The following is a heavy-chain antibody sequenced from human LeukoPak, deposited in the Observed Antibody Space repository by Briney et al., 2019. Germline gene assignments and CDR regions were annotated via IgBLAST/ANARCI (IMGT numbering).Heavy chain of an antibody. CDR3: ARDPDSGSYEGVAVDY. D-gene: IGHD1-26*01. CDR1: GGSINTNT. Sequence: GTLSLTCAVSGGSINTNTWWSWVRQPPGKGLEWVSYISSSGSTIYYADSVKGRFTISRDNAKNSLYLQMNSLRAEDTAVYYCARDPDSGSYEGVAVDYWGQGTLVTVSS. CDR2: ISSSGSTI. J-gene: IGHJ4*02. V-gene: IGHV3-11*01.